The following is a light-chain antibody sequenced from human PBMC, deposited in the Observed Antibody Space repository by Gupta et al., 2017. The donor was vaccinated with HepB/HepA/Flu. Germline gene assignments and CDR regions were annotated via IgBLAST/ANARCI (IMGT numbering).Light chain of an antibody. CDR1: STNIGSNY. V-gene: IGLV1-47*01. CDR3: AAWDDSLSGRV. J-gene: IGLJ2*01. Sequence: QSVLTQPPSASGTPGQTVTISCSGSSTNIGSNYVYWYQQLPGTAPKLLIYRNNQRPSGVPDLFSGSKSGTSASLASSGLRSEDEADYYCAAWDDSLSGRVFGGGTKLTVL. CDR2: RNN.